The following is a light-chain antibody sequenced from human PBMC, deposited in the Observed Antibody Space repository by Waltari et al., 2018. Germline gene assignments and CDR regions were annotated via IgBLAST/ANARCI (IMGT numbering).Light chain of an antibody. CDR2: DVR. V-gene: IGLV2-11*01. J-gene: IGLJ2*01. Sequence: QSALTQPRSVSGSPGQSVTISCTKTNSHIDPFNYVSWYQQHPGKAPKLVIYDVRVRPSGVPDRFSGSRSGNTASLIISGLQPKDEADYYCSSFPGGSLVFGGGTELTVL. CDR1: NSHIDPFNY. CDR3: SSFPGGSLV.